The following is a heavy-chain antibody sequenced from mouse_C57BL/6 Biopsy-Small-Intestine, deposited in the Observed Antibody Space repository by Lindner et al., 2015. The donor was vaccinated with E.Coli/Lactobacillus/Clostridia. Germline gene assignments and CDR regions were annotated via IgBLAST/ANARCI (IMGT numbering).Heavy chain of an antibody. CDR1: GFTFSDYG. CDR3: ARGEGFAY. Sequence: VQLQESGGGLVKPGGSLKLSCAASGFTFSDYGMHWVRQAPEKGLEWIAYISSGSSTIYYADTVKGRFTISRDDAKNTLYLQMSSLKSEDTAMYYCARGEGFAYWGQGTLVTVSA. CDR2: ISSGSSTI. J-gene: IGHJ3*01. V-gene: IGHV5-17*03.